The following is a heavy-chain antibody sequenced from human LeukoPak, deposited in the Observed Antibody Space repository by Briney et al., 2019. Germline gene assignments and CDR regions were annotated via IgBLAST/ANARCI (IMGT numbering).Heavy chain of an antibody. J-gene: IGHJ4*02. Sequence: GGSLRLSCVVSGFTFSSYAMSWVRQAPGNGLEWVAVISYDGSNKYYADSVKGRFTISRDNSKNTLYLQMNSLRAEDTAVYYCAKERVYSSGWYDYWGQGTLVTVSS. D-gene: IGHD6-19*01. V-gene: IGHV3-30*18. CDR1: GFTFSSYA. CDR2: ISYDGSNK. CDR3: AKERVYSSGWYDY.